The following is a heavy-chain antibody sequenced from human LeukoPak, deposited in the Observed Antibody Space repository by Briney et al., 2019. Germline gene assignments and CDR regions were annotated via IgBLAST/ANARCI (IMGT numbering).Heavy chain of an antibody. D-gene: IGHD5-24*01. CDR2: IYHSGST. CDR3: ARGGDGYNLEFDY. J-gene: IGHJ4*02. CDR1: GGSISSGGYS. Sequence: SETLSLTCAVSGGSISSGGYSWSWIRQPPGTGLEWIGYIYHSGSTYYNPSLKSRVTISVDRSKNQFSLKLSSVTAADTAVYYCARGGDGYNLEFDYWGQGTLVTVSS. V-gene: IGHV4-30-2*01.